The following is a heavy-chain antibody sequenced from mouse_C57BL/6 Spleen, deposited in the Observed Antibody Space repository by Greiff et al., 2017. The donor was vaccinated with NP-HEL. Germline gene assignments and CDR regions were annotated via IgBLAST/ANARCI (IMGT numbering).Heavy chain of an antibody. CDR1: GYTFTSYW. CDR2: IDPSDSYT. Sequence: VQLQQSGAELVKPGASVKLSCKASGYTFTSYWMQWVKQRPGQGLEWIGEIDPSDSYTNYNQKFTGKATLTVDTSSSTAYMQLSSLTSEDSAVYYCARGNHYFDYWGQGTTLTVSA. CDR3: ARGNHYFDY. V-gene: IGHV1-50*01. J-gene: IGHJ2*01.